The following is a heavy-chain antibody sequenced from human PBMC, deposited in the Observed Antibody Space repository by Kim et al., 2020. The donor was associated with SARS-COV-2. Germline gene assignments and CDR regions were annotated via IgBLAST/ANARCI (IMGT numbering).Heavy chain of an antibody. CDR2: ISAYNGDT. CDR3: ARAFGITLTGSVNFEH. V-gene: IGHV1-18*01. J-gene: IGHJ4*02. CDR1: GYPFTSYG. D-gene: IGHD2-8*02. Sequence: ASVKVSCKASGYPFTSYGVSWVRQAPGQGLEWLGWISAYNGDTNHAHAAKLQGRVSMTTDTSTNTAYLELRNLRSDDTAIYYCARAFGITLTGSVNFEHWGQGTLVTVSS.